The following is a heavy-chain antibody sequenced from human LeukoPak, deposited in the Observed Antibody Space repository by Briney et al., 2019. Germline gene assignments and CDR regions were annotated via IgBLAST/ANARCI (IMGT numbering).Heavy chain of an antibody. Sequence: GGSLRLSCVASGFSFTSSWMTWVRQAPGKGLEWVADITGDESQKRYMDSVKGPFTISRDNAKNSLYLQLNSLRAEDTAIYYCVRDLSPVSDRNVWYDALDIWGQGTMVTVSS. CDR3: VRDLSPVSDRNVWYDALDI. V-gene: IGHV3-7*01. J-gene: IGHJ3*02. CDR1: GFSFTSSW. CDR2: ITGDESQK. D-gene: IGHD1-1*01.